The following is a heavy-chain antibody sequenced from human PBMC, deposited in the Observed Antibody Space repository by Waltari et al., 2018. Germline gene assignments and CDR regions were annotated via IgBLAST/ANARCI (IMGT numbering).Heavy chain of an antibody. CDR3: ARVSENYGAFDI. V-gene: IGHV4-34*01. J-gene: IGHJ3*02. CDR1: GGSFSGYY. Sequence: QVQLQQWGAGLLKPSETLSLTCAVYGGSFSGYYWSWIRQPPGKGLEWIGEINHSGSTNYNPSLKSRGTISVDTSKNQFSLKLSSMTAADTAVYYCARVSENYGAFDIWGQGTMVTVSS. CDR2: INHSGST. D-gene: IGHD3-10*01.